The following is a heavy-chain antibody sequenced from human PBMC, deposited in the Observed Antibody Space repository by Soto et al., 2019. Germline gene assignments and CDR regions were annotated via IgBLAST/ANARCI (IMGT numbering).Heavy chain of an antibody. CDR1: GYSFTSYW. Sequence: GESLKISCKGSGYSFTSYWIGWVRQMPGKGLEWMGIIYPGDSDTRYSPSFQGQVTISADKSISTAYLQWSSLKASDTAMYYCARHGFEGGYCSGGSCQTTHFDYWGQGTLVTVSS. CDR2: IYPGDSDT. CDR3: ARHGFEGGYCSGGSCQTTHFDY. D-gene: IGHD2-15*01. J-gene: IGHJ4*02. V-gene: IGHV5-51*01.